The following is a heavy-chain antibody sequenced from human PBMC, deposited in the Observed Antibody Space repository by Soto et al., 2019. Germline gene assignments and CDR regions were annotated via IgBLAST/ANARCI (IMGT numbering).Heavy chain of an antibody. J-gene: IGHJ6*02. Sequence: GASVKVSCKASGYTFTSYGISWVRQAPGQGLEWMGWISAYNGNTNYAQKLQGRVTMTTDTSTSTAYMELRSLRSDDTAVYYCARDQYDILTGYSRYYYYCGMDVWGQGTTLTVS. D-gene: IGHD3-9*01. CDR2: ISAYNGNT. CDR3: ARDQYDILTGYSRYYYYCGMDV. CDR1: GYTFTSYG. V-gene: IGHV1-18*01.